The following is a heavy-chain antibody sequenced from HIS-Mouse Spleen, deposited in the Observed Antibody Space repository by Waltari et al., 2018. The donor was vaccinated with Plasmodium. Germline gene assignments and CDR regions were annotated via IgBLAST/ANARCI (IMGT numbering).Heavy chain of an antibody. J-gene: IGHJ1*01. D-gene: IGHD6-13*01. CDR3: ARVLGYKAAAGTFVEYFQH. V-gene: IGHV1-2*02. Sequence: QVQLVQSGAEVKKPGASVKVSCKASGYTFTGYYMHWVRQAPGQGLGWMGRINPNSGGTNYAQKVQGRVTMTRDTSISTAYMELSRLRSDDTAVYYCARVLGYKAAAGTFVEYFQHWGQGTLVTVSS. CDR2: INPNSGGT. CDR1: GYTFTGYY.